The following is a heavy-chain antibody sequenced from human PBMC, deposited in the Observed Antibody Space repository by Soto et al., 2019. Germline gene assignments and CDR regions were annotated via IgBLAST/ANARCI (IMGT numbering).Heavy chain of an antibody. V-gene: IGHV1-18*01. CDR1: GYTFTSYG. D-gene: IGHD5-12*01. J-gene: IGHJ4*02. CDR2: ISAYNGNT. Sequence: GAAVKVSCKASGYTFTSYGISWGRQAPGQGLEWMGWISAYNGNTNYAQKLQGRVTMTTDTSTSTAYMELRSLRSDDTAVYYCARATRGSGYDFPTGPGDYWAQGTLVTVSS. CDR3: ARATRGSGYDFPTGPGDY.